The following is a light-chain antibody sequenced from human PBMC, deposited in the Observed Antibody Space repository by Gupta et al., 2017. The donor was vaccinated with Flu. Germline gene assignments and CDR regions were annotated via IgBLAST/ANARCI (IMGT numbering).Light chain of an antibody. V-gene: IGKV3-20*01. CDR3: QQYGSSPLT. CDR2: GAS. Sequence: ERATLSCRASRSVNSNYLAWYQQKVGQAPRLLIYGASSRATGIPDRFSGSGSGTDFTSTISRLEPKDFAVFYCQQYGSSPLTFGQGTKVEIK. CDR1: RSVNSNY. J-gene: IGKJ1*01.